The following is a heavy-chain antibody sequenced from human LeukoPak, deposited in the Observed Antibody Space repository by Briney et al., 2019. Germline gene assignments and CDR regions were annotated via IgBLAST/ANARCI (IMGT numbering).Heavy chain of an antibody. Sequence: KPSETLSLTCTVSGGPITIYSWTWIRQPAGKGLEWIGRIYTSGSTNYNPSLKSRVTMSVDTSKTQFSLKLNSVTAADTAVYYCATDDVVGSNQHWGQGTLVTVSS. J-gene: IGHJ4*02. CDR1: GGPITIYS. CDR3: ATDDVVGSNQH. V-gene: IGHV4-4*07. D-gene: IGHD2-15*01. CDR2: IYTSGST.